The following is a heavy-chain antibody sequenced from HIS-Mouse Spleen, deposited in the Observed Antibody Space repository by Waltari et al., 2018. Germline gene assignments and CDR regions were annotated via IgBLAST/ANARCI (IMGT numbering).Heavy chain of an antibody. CDR2: IYYSGST. V-gene: IGHV4-39*07. J-gene: IGHJ4*02. CDR1: GGSISSSSYY. Sequence: QLQLQESGPGLVKPSETLSLTCTVSGGSISSSSYYWGWIRQPPGKGLEWIGSIYYSGSTDYNPSLKGRVTISVDTSKNQFSLKLSSVTAADTAVYYCARADQDYFDYWGQGTLVTVSS. D-gene: IGHD2-2*01. CDR3: ARADQDYFDY.